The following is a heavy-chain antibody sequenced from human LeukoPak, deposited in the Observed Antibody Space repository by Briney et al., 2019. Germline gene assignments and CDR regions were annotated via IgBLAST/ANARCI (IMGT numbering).Heavy chain of an antibody. J-gene: IGHJ4*02. CDR2: IYYSGST. CDR3: ARHHSSGWHFDY. D-gene: IGHD6-19*01. CDR1: GGSISSYY. Sequence: PSETLSLTCTVSGGSISSYYWSWIRQPPGKGLEWIGCIYYSGSTNYNPSLKSRVTISVDTSKNQFSLKLSSVTAADTAVYYCARHHSSGWHFDYWGQGTLVTVSS. V-gene: IGHV4-59*08.